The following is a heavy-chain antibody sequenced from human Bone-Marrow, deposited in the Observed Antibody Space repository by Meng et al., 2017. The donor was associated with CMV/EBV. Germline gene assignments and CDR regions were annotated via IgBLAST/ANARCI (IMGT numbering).Heavy chain of an antibody. J-gene: IGHJ4*02. CDR3: AKDYMFDY. Sequence: GESLKISCAASGFTFSSYGMHWVRQAPGKGLEWVAFIRYDGSNKYYADSVKGRFTISRDNSKNTLYLQMNSLRAEDTAVYYCAKDYMFDYWGQRTLVPVSS. CDR1: GFTFSSYG. D-gene: IGHD3-10*01. V-gene: IGHV3-30*02. CDR2: IRYDGSNK.